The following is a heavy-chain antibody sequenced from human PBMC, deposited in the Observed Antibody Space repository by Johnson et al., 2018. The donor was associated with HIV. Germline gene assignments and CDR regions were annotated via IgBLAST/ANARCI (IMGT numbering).Heavy chain of an antibody. Sequence: VQLVESGGGVVQPGGSLRLSCAASGFTFSNAWMSWVRQAPGKGLEWVGRIKSKTDGGTTDYAAPVKGRFTISRDDSKNTLYLKMNSLKTEDTAVYYFRTDRLITFGGVIVSAFDIWGQGTKVTVSS. CDR2: IKSKTDGGTT. CDR3: RTDRLITFGGVIVSAFDI. D-gene: IGHD3-16*02. J-gene: IGHJ3*02. V-gene: IGHV3-15*01. CDR1: GFTFSNAW.